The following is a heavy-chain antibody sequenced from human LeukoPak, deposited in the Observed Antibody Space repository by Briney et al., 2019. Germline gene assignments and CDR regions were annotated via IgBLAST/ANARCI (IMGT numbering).Heavy chain of an antibody. CDR2: VYDSGTT. Sequence: SETLSLTCTVSGVSISSHSWSWIRQPPGKGLEWIGYVYDSGTTNYNPSLKSRITISVDTSNNQFSLKLSSVTAADTALYYCARLSGYSYTDSWGRGTLVTVSS. CDR3: ARLSGYSYTDS. V-gene: IGHV4-59*08. D-gene: IGHD5-18*01. CDR1: GVSISSHS. J-gene: IGHJ4*02.